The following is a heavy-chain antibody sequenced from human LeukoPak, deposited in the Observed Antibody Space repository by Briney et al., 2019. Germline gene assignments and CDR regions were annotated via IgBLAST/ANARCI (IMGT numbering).Heavy chain of an antibody. CDR2: ISGSGGST. J-gene: IGHJ3*02. Sequence: GSLRLSCAASGFTFSSYARSWVRQAPGKGLEWVSAISGSGGSTYYADSVKGRFTISRDNSKNTLYLQMNSLRAEDTAVYYCANSGYCSSSSCYNGAFDIWGQGTMVTVSS. CDR3: ANSGYCSSSSCYNGAFDI. D-gene: IGHD2-2*02. V-gene: IGHV3-23*01. CDR1: GFTFSSYA.